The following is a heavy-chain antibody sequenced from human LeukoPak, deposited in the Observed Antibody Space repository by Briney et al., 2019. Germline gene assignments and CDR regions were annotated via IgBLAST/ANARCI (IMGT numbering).Heavy chain of an antibody. V-gene: IGHV3-23*01. CDR3: AKRITVTYFNDY. D-gene: IGHD4-17*01. CDR2: IGGSGGST. Sequence: GGSLRLSCAASGFTFSSYAMGWVRRAPGKGLEWVSGIGGSGGSTYYADSVKGRFTISRDNSKNTLYLQMNSLRAEDTAVYYCAKRITVTYFNDYWGQGTLVTVSS. J-gene: IGHJ4*02. CDR1: GFTFSSYA.